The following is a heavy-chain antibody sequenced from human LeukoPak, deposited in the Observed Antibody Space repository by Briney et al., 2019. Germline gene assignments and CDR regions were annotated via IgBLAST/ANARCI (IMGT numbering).Heavy chain of an antibody. V-gene: IGHV3-23*01. CDR3: AKVPPAGYSSSWYYFDY. CDR2: ISGSGGST. Sequence: GRSLRLSCAASGFTLSSYAMSCVRQAPGKGLEWVSAISGSGGSTYYADSVKGRFTISRDNSKHRLYLQMNCPRAQATALYYGAKVPPAGYSSSWYYFDYWGQGTLVTVSS. J-gene: IGHJ4*02. CDR1: GFTLSSYA. D-gene: IGHD6-13*01.